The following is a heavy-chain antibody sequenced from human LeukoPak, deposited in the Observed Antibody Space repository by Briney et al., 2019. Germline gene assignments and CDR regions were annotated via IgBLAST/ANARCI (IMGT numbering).Heavy chain of an antibody. Sequence: PGGSLRLSCAASGFTLSDYDMHWVRQAAGSGLEWVSSIGTVANTYYADSVKGRFTISRDNSKNTLYLQMNSLRAEDTAVYYCAKGHYDSSGYAHAAEYFQHWGQGTLVTVSS. CDR1: GFTLSDYD. D-gene: IGHD3-22*01. J-gene: IGHJ1*01. CDR3: AKGHYDSSGYAHAAEYFQH. V-gene: IGHV3-13*01. CDR2: IGTVANT.